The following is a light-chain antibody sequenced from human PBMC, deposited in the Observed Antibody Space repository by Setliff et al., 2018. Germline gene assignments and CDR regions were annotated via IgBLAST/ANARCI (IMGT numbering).Light chain of an antibody. CDR2: DVN. J-gene: IGLJ1*01. CDR1: SSDVGGYKY. CDR3: NSYTRSDTFV. V-gene: IGLV2-14*03. Sequence: LTQPASVSGSPGQSITISCTGTSSDVGGYKYVSWYQHHPGKAPKVVIYDVNQRPSGVSNRFSGSKSGNTASLSISGLQAEDEADYYCNSYTRSDTFVFGTGTKVT.